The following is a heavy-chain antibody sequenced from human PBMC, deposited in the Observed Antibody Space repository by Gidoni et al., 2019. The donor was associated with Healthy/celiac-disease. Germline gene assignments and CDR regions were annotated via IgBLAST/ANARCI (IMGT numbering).Heavy chain of an antibody. J-gene: IGHJ6*03. CDR1: GGTSSSYA. CDR3: ASLPGSDGSSAGYYYYYMDV. V-gene: IGHV1-69*06. Sequence: QVQLVQSGAEVKKPGCAVKVYCKASGGTSSSYAMSWVRQSPGQGLEWMGGIIPIFGTANYAQKFQGRVTIPADKSTITAYMELSSLRSEDTAVYYCASLPGSDGSSAGYYYYYMDVWGKGTTVTVSS. D-gene: IGHD2-21*01. CDR2: IIPIFGTA.